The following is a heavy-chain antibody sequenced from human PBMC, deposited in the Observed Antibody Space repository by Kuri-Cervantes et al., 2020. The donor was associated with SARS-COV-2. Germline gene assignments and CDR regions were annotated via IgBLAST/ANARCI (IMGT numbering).Heavy chain of an antibody. CDR3: ARGGGIAAAPSGD. Sequence: GGSRRLSCAASGFTFSTYAMHWVRQAPGKGLEWVPVISFDVSNKYYADYVKGRFTISRDKSNNTMYLRMNSLRAEDTAVYYCARGGGIAAAPSGDWGQGTLVTVSS. CDR2: ISFDVSNK. V-gene: IGHV3-30*04. J-gene: IGHJ4*02. D-gene: IGHD6-13*01. CDR1: GFTFSTYA.